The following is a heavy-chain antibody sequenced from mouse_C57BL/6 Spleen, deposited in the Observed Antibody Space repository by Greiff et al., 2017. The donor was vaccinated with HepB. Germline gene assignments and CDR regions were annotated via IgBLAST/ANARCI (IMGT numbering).Heavy chain of an antibody. V-gene: IGHV1-69*01. CDR3: ARRGEDYDY. J-gene: IGHJ2*01. D-gene: IGHD2-4*01. CDR1: GYTFTSSW. Sequence: QVQLQQPGAELLLPGASVKLSCKASGYTFTSSWMHWVKQRPGQGLEWIGEIDPSDSYTNYNQKFKGKSTLTVDKSSSTAYMQLSSLTSEDSAVYYCARRGEDYDYWGQGTTLTVSS. CDR2: IDPSDSYT.